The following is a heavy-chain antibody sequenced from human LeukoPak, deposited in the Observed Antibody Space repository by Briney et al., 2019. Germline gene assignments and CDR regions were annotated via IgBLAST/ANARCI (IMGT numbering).Heavy chain of an antibody. J-gene: IGHJ4*02. CDR3: AKLDYDYVWRGRDF. Sequence: GGSLRLSCAACKLTFRSYGMHWVRQPPGKGLEGVAVVSPDESNTYYADSVKGRFTISRDNSNNTLYLQMNSLRTEDTAVYYCAKLDYDYVWRGRDFWGQGTLVTVSS. CDR1: KLTFRSYG. D-gene: IGHD3-16*01. V-gene: IGHV3-30*18. CDR2: VSPDESNT.